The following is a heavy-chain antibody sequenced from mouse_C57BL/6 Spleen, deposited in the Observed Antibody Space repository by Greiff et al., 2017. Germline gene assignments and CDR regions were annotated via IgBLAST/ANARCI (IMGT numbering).Heavy chain of an antibody. J-gene: IGHJ4*01. CDR2: ISSGSSTI. CDR1: GFTFSDYG. D-gene: IGHD2-4*01. V-gene: IGHV5-17*01. CDR3: AKVYDYDSSMDY. Sequence: DVQLVESGGGLVKPGGSLKLSCAASGFTFSDYGMHWVRQAPEKGLEWVAYISSGSSTIYYADTVKGRFTISRDNAKNTLFLQMTSLRSEDTAMYYCAKVYDYDSSMDYWGQGTSVTVSS.